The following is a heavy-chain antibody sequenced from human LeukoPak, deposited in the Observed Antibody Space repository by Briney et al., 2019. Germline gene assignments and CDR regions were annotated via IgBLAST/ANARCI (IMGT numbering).Heavy chain of an antibody. CDR3: ASRKIVVVPAANLMTDY. CDR1: GGSFSGYY. J-gene: IGHJ4*02. D-gene: IGHD2-2*01. V-gene: IGHV4-34*01. CDR2: INHSGST. Sequence: SETLSLTCAVYGGSFSGYYWSWIRQPPGKGLEWIGEINHSGSTNYNPSLKSRVTISVDTSKNQFSLKLSSVTAADTVVYYCASRKIVVVPAANLMTDYWGQGTLVTVSS.